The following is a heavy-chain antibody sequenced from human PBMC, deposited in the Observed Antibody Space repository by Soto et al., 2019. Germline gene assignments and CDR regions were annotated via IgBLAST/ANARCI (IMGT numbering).Heavy chain of an antibody. J-gene: IGHJ5*02. CDR3: VRSGTARLLRHSWFDT. CDR2: ITTSSAYI. V-gene: IGHV3-21*01. Sequence: EVQLVESGGGLVKPGGSLRLSCAASGFTFNTYDMNWVRQAPGKGLEWVSSITTSSAYIYYGDSLKGRINISRDNAKNSLFLQMNSLRAEDTAVYYCVRSGTARLLRHSWFDTWGQGTLVTVSS. D-gene: IGHD2-21*01. CDR1: GFTFNTYD.